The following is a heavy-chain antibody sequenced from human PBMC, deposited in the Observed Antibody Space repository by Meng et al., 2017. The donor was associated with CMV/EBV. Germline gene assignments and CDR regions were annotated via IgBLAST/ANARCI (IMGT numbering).Heavy chain of an antibody. J-gene: IGHJ6*02. D-gene: IGHD2-2*02. Sequence: GESLKISCAASGFTFSSYWMHWVRQAPGKGLVWVSRINSDGSSTSYADSVKGRFTISRDNAKNTLYLQMNSLRAEDTAVYYCARGDCSSTSCYTGYYYYGMDVWGQGTTVTVSS. CDR1: GFTFSSYW. CDR3: ARGDCSSTSCYTGYYYYGMDV. V-gene: IGHV3-74*01. CDR2: INSDGSST.